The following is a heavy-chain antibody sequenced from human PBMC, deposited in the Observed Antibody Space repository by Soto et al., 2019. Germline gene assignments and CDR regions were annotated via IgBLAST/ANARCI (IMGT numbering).Heavy chain of an antibody. J-gene: IGHJ6*02. CDR3: ARDPPSSYYYDSSGYVAG. Sequence: PGGSLRLSCAASGFTFGSYNMNWVRQAPGKGLEWVSSISSSSSYIYYADSVKGRFTISRDNSKNTLYLQMNSLRAEDTAVYYCARDPPSSYYYDSSGYVAGWGQGTTVTAP. CDR1: GFTFGSYN. D-gene: IGHD3-22*01. CDR2: ISSSSSYI. V-gene: IGHV3-21*01.